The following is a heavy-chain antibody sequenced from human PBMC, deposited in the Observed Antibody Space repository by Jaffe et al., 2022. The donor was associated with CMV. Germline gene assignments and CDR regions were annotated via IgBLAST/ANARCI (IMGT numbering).Heavy chain of an antibody. J-gene: IGHJ3*02. CDR3: ARPYYYYDSSGGAFDI. V-gene: IGHV4-39*01. CDR1: GGSISSSSYY. CDR2: IYYSGST. D-gene: IGHD3-22*01. Sequence: QLQLQESGPGLVKPSETLSLTCTVSGGSISSSSYYWGWIRQPPGKGLEWIGSIYYSGSTYYNPSLKSRVTISVDTSKNQFSLKLSSVTAADTAVYYCARPYYYYDSSGGAFDIWGQGTMVTVSS.